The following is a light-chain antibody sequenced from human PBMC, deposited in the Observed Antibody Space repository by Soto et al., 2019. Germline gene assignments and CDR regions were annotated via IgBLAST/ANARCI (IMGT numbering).Light chain of an antibody. CDR1: QSVSSY. CDR3: QQRSNWPRT. V-gene: IGKV3-11*01. J-gene: IGKJ2*01. Sequence: EIVSTQSPATLSLSPGDTATLSCRASQSVSSYLAWYQQKPGQAPRLLIYDASNRATGIPARFSGSGSGTDFTLTIGSLEPEDFAVYYCQQRSNWPRTFGQGTKVEIK. CDR2: DAS.